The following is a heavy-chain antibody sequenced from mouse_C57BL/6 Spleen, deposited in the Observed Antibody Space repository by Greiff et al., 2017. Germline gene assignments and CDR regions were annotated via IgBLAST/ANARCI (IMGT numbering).Heavy chain of an antibody. CDR2: IYPRSGNT. Sequence: QVQLQQSGAELARPGASVKLSCKASGYTFTSYGISWVKQRTGQGLEWIGEIYPRSGNTYYNEKFKGKATLTADKSSSTAYMELRSLTSEDSAVYFCARYSLYDYDGAWFAYWGQGTLVTVSA. V-gene: IGHV1-81*01. D-gene: IGHD2-4*01. J-gene: IGHJ3*01. CDR3: ARYSLYDYDGAWFAY. CDR1: GYTFTSYG.